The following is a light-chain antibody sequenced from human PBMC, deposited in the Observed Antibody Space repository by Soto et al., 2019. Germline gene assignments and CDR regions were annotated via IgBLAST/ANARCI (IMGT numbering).Light chain of an antibody. CDR2: DNN. J-gene: IGLJ1*01. CDR1: SSNIGNNY. CDR3: GTWENSLSVLYV. Sequence: QSVLTQPPSVSAAPGQKVTISCSGSSSNIGNNYVSWYQHLPGTAPKLLIYDNNKRPSGIPDRFSGYKSGTSATLGITGLQTGDEADYYGGTWENSLSVLYVCGPWTKVTGL. V-gene: IGLV1-51*01.